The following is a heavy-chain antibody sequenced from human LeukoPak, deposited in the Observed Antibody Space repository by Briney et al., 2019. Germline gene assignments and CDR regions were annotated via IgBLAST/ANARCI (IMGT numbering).Heavy chain of an antibody. V-gene: IGHV3-7*01. CDR3: AREIEMATIRGWRAFDI. J-gene: IGHJ3*02. D-gene: IGHD5-24*01. CDR1: GFTFSSYW. CDR2: IKQDGSEK. Sequence: GGSLRLSCAASGFTFSSYWMSWVRQAPGKGLEWVANIKQDGSEKYYVDSVKGRFTISRDNAKNSLYLQMNSLRAEDTAVYCCAREIEMATIRGWRAFDIWGQGTMVTVSS.